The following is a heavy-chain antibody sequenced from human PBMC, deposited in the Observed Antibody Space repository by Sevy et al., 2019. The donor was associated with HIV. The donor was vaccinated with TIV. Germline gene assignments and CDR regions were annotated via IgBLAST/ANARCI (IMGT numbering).Heavy chain of an antibody. J-gene: IGHJ6*02. CDR3: ASVRIQSGGWGYGYSNAKDV. CDR2: INQTGIDSGSA. CDR1: GGSFNDYH. V-gene: IGHV4-34*01. Sequence: SETLSLTCALYGGSFNDYHWSWIRQSPGKGLECIGEINQTGIDSGSATYNPSLKSRVTISIDKSKNQLSLKLTSVTSADMAVYYCASVRIQSGGWGYGYSNAKDVWGQGTTVTVSS. D-gene: IGHD6-25*01.